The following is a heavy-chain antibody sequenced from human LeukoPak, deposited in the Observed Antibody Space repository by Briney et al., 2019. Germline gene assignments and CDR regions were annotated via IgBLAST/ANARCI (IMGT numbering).Heavy chain of an antibody. CDR3: ARGPHPGGAGYSLIDH. J-gene: IGHJ4*02. V-gene: IGHV4-39*01. CDR2: ISYRGTT. Sequence: SETLSLTCTVSGGSISSSSYYWGWIRQPPGKGLEWIGSISYRGTTFYNPSLKSRVTISVDTSKNQFFLKVSSVTAADTAVYYCARGPHPGGAGYSLIDHWGQGTLVTVSP. CDR1: GGSISSSSYY. D-gene: IGHD5-24*01.